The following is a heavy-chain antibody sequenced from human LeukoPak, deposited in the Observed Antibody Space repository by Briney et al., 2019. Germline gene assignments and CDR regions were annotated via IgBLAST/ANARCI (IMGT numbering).Heavy chain of an antibody. V-gene: IGHV3-7*01. CDR3: ARASYYYDSSGYYVGGKFDY. CDR2: IKQDGSEK. Sequence: GGSLRLSCAASGFTFSSYWMSRVRQAPGKGLEWVANIKQDGSEKYYVDSVKGRFTISRDNAKNSLYLQMNSLRAEDTAVYYCARASYYYDSSGYYVGGKFDYWGQGTLVTVSS. CDR1: GFTFSSYW. D-gene: IGHD3-22*01. J-gene: IGHJ4*02.